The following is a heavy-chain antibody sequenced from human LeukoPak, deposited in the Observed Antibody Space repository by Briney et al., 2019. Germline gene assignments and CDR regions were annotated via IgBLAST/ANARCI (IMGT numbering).Heavy chain of an antibody. CDR2: ISTSSSYI. Sequence: GGSLRLSCAASGFTFSSYSMNWVRQAPGKGLEWVSSISTSSSYIYYAGSVKGRFTISRDNARNSLFLQLNSLRAEDTAVYYCARERASGSYYGGGAFDIWGQGTMVTVSS. CDR3: ARERASGSYYGGGAFDI. D-gene: IGHD1-26*01. CDR1: GFTFSSYS. V-gene: IGHV3-21*04. J-gene: IGHJ3*02.